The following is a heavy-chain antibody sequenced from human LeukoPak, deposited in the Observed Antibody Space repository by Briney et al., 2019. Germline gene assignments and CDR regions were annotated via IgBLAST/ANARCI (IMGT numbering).Heavy chain of an antibody. CDR2: VHYSGSS. J-gene: IGHJ1*01. CDR3: ARAGYNYDTGYNLHL. V-gene: IGHV4-59*08. D-gene: IGHD5-18*01. CDR1: GGSISGYY. Sequence: NPSETLSLTCTVSGGSISGYYWSWIRQPPGKGLEWIAYVHYSGSSNYNPSLRSRGTISIDTSKNQFSLKLSSETAAGAAVYYCARAGYNYDTGYNLHLWGQGALVTVSS.